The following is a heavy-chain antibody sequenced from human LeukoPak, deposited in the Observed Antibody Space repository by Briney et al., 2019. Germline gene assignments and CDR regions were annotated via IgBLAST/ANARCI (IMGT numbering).Heavy chain of an antibody. D-gene: IGHD2-2*01. CDR1: GFTFSSYA. Sequence: GGSLRLSCAASGFTFSSYAMSWVRQAPGKGLEWVSAISGSGGSTYYADSVKGRFNISRDNSKNTLYLQMNSLRAEDTAVYYCARDGSGPAAYYYYYMDVWGKGTTVTVSS. CDR3: ARDGSGPAAYYYYYMDV. J-gene: IGHJ6*03. V-gene: IGHV3-23*01. CDR2: ISGSGGST.